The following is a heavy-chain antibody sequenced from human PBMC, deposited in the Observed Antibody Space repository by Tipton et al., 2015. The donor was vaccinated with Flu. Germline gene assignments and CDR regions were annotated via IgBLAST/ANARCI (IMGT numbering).Heavy chain of an antibody. V-gene: IGHV3-30*04. CDR2: ISYDGRNQ. CDR3: AILPRGSGVFDI. CDR1: GFTFRTYT. D-gene: IGHD3-10*01. J-gene: IGHJ3*02. Sequence: RSLRFSCAASGFTFRTYTLHWVRQAPGKGLEWVSLISYDGRNQYYADSVKGRFTISRDDSTNTLFLQMDSLRRADTAVYYCAILPRGSGVFDIWGQGTMVSVSS.